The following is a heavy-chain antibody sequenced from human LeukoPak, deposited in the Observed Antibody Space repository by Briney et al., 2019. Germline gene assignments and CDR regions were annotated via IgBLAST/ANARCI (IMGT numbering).Heavy chain of an antibody. CDR2: ISAYNGNT. D-gene: IGHD2-15*01. Sequence: ASVKVSCKASGYTFTSYGISWVRQAPGQGLEWMGWISAYNGNTNYAQKLQGRVTMTTDTSTSTAYMELRSLRSDDTAVYYCARECSGGSCYSNWFDPWGQGTLVTVSS. CDR3: ARECSGGSCYSNWFDP. CDR1: GYTFTSYG. V-gene: IGHV1-18*01. J-gene: IGHJ5*02.